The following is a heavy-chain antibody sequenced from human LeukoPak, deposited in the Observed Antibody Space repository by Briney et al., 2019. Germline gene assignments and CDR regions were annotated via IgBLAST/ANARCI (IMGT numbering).Heavy chain of an antibody. CDR2: IYHSWST. Sequence: SETLSLTCTVSGYSISSGYYWGWIRQPPGKGLGWIGSIYHSWSTYYNPSLKRRVTISVDTSKNHFSLKLSSVTAADTAVYYCARKRRLLWFGESFDPWGQGTLVTVSS. V-gene: IGHV4-38-2*02. CDR3: ARKRRLLWFGESFDP. D-gene: IGHD3-10*01. J-gene: IGHJ5*02. CDR1: GYSISSGYY.